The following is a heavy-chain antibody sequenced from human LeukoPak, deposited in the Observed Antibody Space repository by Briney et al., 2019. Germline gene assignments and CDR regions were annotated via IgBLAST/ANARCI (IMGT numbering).Heavy chain of an antibody. CDR3: ARDGGYCSGGSCYSGFDY. CDR2: IYYSGST. V-gene: IGHV4-59*01. J-gene: IGHJ4*02. D-gene: IGHD2-15*01. Sequence: SETLSLTCTVSGGSISSYYWSWIRQPPGKGLEWIGYIYYSGSTNYNPSLKSRVTISVDTSKNQFSLRLSSVTAADTAVYYCARDGGYCSGGSCYSGFDYWGQGTLVTVSS. CDR1: GGSISSYY.